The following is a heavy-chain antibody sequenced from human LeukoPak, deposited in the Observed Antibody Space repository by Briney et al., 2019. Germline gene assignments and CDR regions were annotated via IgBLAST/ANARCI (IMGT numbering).Heavy chain of an antibody. J-gene: IGHJ4*02. CDR2: IYSGGST. CDR1: GFTVSSNY. Sequence: PGGSLRLSCAASGFTVSSNYMSWVRQAPGKGLEWVSVIYSGGSTYYADSVKGRFTISRDNSKNTLYLQMNSLRAEDTAVHYCARAEQQLVHFDYWGQGTLVTVSS. CDR3: ARAEQQLVHFDY. V-gene: IGHV3-66*01. D-gene: IGHD6-13*01.